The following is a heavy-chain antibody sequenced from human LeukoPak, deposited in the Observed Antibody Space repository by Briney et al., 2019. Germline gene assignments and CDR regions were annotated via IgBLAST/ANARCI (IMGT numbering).Heavy chain of an antibody. J-gene: IGHJ4*02. CDR1: GFTFSSYG. V-gene: IGHV3-30*18. Sequence: PGGSLRLSCAASGFTFSSYGMHWVRQAPGKGLEWVAVISYDGSNKYYADSVKGRFTISSDNSKNTLYLQMNSLRAEDTAVYYWANLSESSSGGDFDYWGQGTLVTVSS. D-gene: IGHD6-13*01. CDR3: ANLSESSSGGDFDY. CDR2: ISYDGSNK.